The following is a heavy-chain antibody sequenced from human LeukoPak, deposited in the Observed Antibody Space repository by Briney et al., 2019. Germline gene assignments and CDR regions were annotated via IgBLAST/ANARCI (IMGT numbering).Heavy chain of an antibody. Sequence: VASVKVSCKASGGTFSSYAISWVRQAPGQGLEWMGRIIPIFGTANYARKSQGRVTITTDESTSTAYMELSSLRSEDTAVYYCARGGIYCSSTSCYLDPWGQGTLVTVSS. J-gene: IGHJ5*02. CDR3: ARGGIYCSSTSCYLDP. CDR2: IIPIFGTA. CDR1: GGTFSSYA. D-gene: IGHD2-2*01. V-gene: IGHV1-69*05.